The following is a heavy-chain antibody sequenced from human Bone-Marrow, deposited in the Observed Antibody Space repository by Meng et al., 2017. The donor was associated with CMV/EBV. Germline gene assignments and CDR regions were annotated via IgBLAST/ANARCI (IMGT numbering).Heavy chain of an antibody. CDR3: ARDFGDFGMDV. V-gene: IGHV4-34*01. CDR1: GGSFSGYY. Sequence: GSLRLSCAVYGGSFSGYYWSWIRQPPGKGLEWIGEINHSGSTNYNPSLRSRVTMSVDTSKNQFSLKLSSVTAADTAVYYCARDFGDFGMDVWGQGTTVTVSS. J-gene: IGHJ6*02. CDR2: INHSGST. D-gene: IGHD3-3*01.